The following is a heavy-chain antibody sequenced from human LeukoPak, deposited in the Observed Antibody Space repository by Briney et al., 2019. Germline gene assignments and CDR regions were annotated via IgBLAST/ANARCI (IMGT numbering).Heavy chain of an antibody. CDR3: ARFDILTFQGAFDI. D-gene: IGHD3-9*01. V-gene: IGHV4-39*07. J-gene: IGHJ3*02. CDR2: INHSGST. Sequence: PSETLSLTCTVSGGSISSSSYYWGWIRQPPGKGLEWIGEINHSGSTNYNPSLKSRVTISVDTSKNQFSLKLSSVTAADTAVYYCARFDILTFQGAFDIWGQGTMVTVSS. CDR1: GGSISSSSYY.